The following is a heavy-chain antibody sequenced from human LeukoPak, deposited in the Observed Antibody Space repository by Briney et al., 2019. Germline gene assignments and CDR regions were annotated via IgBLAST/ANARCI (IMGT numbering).Heavy chain of an antibody. Sequence: PGGSLRLSCTASGFTFSSFSMNWVRQAPGRGLEWVSFISTSSSTIYYADSVKGRFTISRDNAKNSLYLQMNSLRVEDTALYYCARGETSVTSFLPPWGQGTLVTVSS. CDR1: GFTFSSFS. V-gene: IGHV3-48*01. CDR2: ISTSSSTI. D-gene: IGHD4-17*01. CDR3: ARGETSVTSFLPP. J-gene: IGHJ5*02.